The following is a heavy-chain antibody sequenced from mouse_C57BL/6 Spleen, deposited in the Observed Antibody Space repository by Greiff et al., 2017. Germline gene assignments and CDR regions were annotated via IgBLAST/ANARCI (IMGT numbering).Heavy chain of an antibody. J-gene: IGHJ4*01. D-gene: IGHD3-2*02. V-gene: IGHV1-55*01. CDR3: ARRAQASYYAMDY. Sequence: VQLQQPGAELVKPGASVKMSCKASGYTFTSYWITWVKQRPGQGLEWIGDIYPGSGSTNYNEKFKSKATLTVDTSSSTAYMQLSSLTSEDSAVYYCARRAQASYYAMDYWGQGTSVAVSS. CDR1: GYTFTSYW. CDR2: IYPGSGST.